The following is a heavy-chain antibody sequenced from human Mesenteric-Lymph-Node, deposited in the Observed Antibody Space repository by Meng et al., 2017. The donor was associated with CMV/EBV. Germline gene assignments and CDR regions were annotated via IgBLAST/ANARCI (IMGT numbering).Heavy chain of an antibody. J-gene: IGHJ6*02. CDR2: VNPHSGNT. CDR3: ARSFWSGYPWYYYYGMDV. CDR1: GHSLNAYD. V-gene: IGHV1-8*01. Sequence: ASVKVSCKASGHSLNAYDINWVRQAPGQGLEWMGWVNPHSGNTGYAQKFQGRVTITRNTSISTAYMELSSLRSEDTAVYYCARSFWSGYPWYYYYGMDVWGQGTTVTVSS. D-gene: IGHD3-3*01.